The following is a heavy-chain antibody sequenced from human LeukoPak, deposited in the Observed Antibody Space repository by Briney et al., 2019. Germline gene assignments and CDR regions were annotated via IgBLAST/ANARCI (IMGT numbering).Heavy chain of an antibody. CDR1: ELTFSNFA. Sequence: GGSLRLSCVASELTFSNFAMSWVRQAPGKGLEWVSAISPSADSTSYADSVKGRFTISRDNSKNTVYQQMNSLRAEDTAVYYCARDPGPSVAAWGAFDLWGQGTMVAVSS. J-gene: IGHJ3*01. CDR3: ARDPGPSVAAWGAFDL. V-gene: IGHV3-23*01. D-gene: IGHD6-6*01. CDR2: ISPSADST.